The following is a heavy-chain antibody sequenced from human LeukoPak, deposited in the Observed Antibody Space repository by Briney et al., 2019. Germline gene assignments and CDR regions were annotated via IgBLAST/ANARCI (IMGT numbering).Heavy chain of an antibody. D-gene: IGHD2/OR15-2a*01. J-gene: IGHJ2*01. CDR2: ISWNSGSI. Sequence: GRSLRLSCAASGFTFDDCGMHWVRQAPGKGLEWVSGISWNSGSIAYVDSVKGRFTISRDNAKNSLYLQMNSLRADDTAVYYCAKDIKNSYFFDLWGRGTLVTVSS. CDR3: AKDIKNSYFFDL. V-gene: IGHV3-9*01. CDR1: GFTFDDCG.